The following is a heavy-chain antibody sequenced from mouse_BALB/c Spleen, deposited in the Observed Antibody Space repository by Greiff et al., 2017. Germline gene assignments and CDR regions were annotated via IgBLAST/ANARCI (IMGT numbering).Heavy chain of an antibody. CDR2: ISDGGSYT. J-gene: IGHJ4*01. Sequence: DVHLVESGGGLVKPGGSLKLSCAASGFTFSDYYMYWVRQTPEKRLEWVATISDGGSYTYYPDSVKGRFTISRDNAKNNLYLQMSSLKSEDTAMYYCARDVSDYAYAMDYWGQGTSVTVSS. D-gene: IGHD2-4*01. V-gene: IGHV5-4*02. CDR1: GFTFSDYY. CDR3: ARDVSDYAYAMDY.